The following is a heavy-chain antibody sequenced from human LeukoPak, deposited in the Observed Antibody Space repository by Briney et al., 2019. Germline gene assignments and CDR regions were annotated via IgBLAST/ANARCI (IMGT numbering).Heavy chain of an antibody. D-gene: IGHD2-21*02. J-gene: IGHJ4*02. Sequence: SVKVSCKASGGTFSSYAISWVRQAPGQGLEWMGRIIPILGIANYAQKFQGRVTTTADKSTSTAYMELSSLRSEDTAVYYCASPRYCGGDCYSFDYWGQGTLVTVSS. V-gene: IGHV1-69*04. CDR3: ASPRYCGGDCYSFDY. CDR2: IIPILGIA. CDR1: GGTFSSYA.